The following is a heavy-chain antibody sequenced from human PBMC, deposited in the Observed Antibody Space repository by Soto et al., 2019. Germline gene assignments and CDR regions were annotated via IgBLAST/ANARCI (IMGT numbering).Heavy chain of an antibody. V-gene: IGHV4-34*01. J-gene: IGHJ4*02. CDR2: INHSRST. D-gene: IGHD2-2*01. CDR3: ARHRVGSSSLDF. Sequence: WNGEINHSRSTNYNPSLKSLVTISVDTSKNQFSLNLRSVTAADTAVYSCARHRVGSSSLDFWGQGTLVSVS.